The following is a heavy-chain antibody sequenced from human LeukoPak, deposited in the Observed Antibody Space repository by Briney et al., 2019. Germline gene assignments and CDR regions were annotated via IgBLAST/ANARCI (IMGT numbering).Heavy chain of an antibody. CDR2: INHSGST. V-gene: IGHV4-34*01. CDR3: ARGPRIFPYGMDV. D-gene: IGHD3-3*01. J-gene: IGHJ6*02. CDR1: TGSFTAYY. Sequence: SETLSLTCAVNTGSFTAYYWTWIRQPPGKGLEWIGEINHSGSTNYNPSLKSRVTISVDTSKNQFSLKLSSVTAADTAVYYCARGPRIFPYGMDVWGQGTTVTVSS.